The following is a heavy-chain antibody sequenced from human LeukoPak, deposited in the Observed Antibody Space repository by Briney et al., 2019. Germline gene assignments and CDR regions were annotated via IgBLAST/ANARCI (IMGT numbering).Heavy chain of an antibody. V-gene: IGHV4-61*05. Sequence: SETLSLTCIVSGGSISSRSYYWDWIRQPPGKGLEWIGYIYYSGSTNYNPSFKSRVAISVDTSKNQFSLKLSSVTAADTAVYYCATWGIAVACTFDYWGQGTLFTVSS. CDR2: IYYSGST. CDR1: GGSISSRSYY. J-gene: IGHJ4*02. CDR3: ATWGIAVACTFDY. D-gene: IGHD6-19*01.